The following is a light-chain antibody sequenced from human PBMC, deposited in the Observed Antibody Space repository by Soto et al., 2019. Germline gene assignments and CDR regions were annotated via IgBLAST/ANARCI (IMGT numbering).Light chain of an antibody. CDR2: KTS. V-gene: IGKV1-5*03. CDR3: QQYYSYPLS. J-gene: IGKJ4*01. Sequence: DIQMTQSPSTLSASVGERVTITCRASQDIGSWLAWYQQKPGKAPKVLIYKTSTLESGVPSRFSGSGSGTEFTLTISSLQPDDFATYHCQQYYSYPLSFGGGTKVEIK. CDR1: QDIGSW.